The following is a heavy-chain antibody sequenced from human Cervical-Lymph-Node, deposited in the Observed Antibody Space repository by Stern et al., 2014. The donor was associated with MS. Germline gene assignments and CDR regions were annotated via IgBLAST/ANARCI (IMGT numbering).Heavy chain of an antibody. Sequence: VQLVESGGGVVQPGKSLRLSCVASGFTFSTFAMHWVRQPPGKGLEWVAVLSYDGTNEYYADSVRGRVTISTDNSKNTPCMQVNSLKTEDTSVYSGAKAPTFTIFGVVGPLYSGLDPWGQGTTVTVSS. V-gene: IGHV3-30*04. CDR1: GFTFSTFA. D-gene: IGHD3-3*01. J-gene: IGHJ5*02. CDR2: LSYDGTNE. CDR3: AKAPTFTIFGVVGPLYSGLDP.